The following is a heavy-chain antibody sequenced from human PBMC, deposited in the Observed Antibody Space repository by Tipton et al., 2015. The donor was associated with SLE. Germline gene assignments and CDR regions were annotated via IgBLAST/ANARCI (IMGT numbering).Heavy chain of an antibody. V-gene: IGHV3-21*01. CDR2: ISSSGNFI. Sequence: SLRLSCAASGFTFSSYSMNWVRQAPGKGLEWVSSISSSGNFIYYADSVEGRFTISRDNAKNSLYLQMTSLRAEDTAVYYCARVTTYGDYDSGYSQHWGQGTLVPVSS. CDR3: ARVTTYGDYDSGYSQH. D-gene: IGHD4-17*01. J-gene: IGHJ1*01. CDR1: GFTFSSYS.